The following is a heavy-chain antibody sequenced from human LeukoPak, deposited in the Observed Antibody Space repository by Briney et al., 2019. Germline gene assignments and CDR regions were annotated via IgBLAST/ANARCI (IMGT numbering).Heavy chain of an antibody. CDR3: ARASPLVWVAVAGLTRDY. J-gene: IGHJ4*02. CDR1: GYTFTGYY. CDR2: INPNSGGT. D-gene: IGHD6-19*01. Sequence: ASVKVSCKASGYTFTGYYMHWVRQAPGQGLEWMGWINPNSGGTNYAQKFQGRVTMTRDTSISTAYMELSRLRSDDTAVYYCARASPLVWVAVAGLTRDYWGQGTLVTVSS. V-gene: IGHV1-2*02.